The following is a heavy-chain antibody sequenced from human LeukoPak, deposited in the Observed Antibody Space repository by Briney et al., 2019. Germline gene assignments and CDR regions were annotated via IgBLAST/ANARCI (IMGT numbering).Heavy chain of an antibody. CDR1: GYTFTGYY. D-gene: IGHD6-13*01. Sequence: ASVKVSCKASGYTFTGYYMHWVRQAPGQGLEWMGWINPNSGGTNYAQKFQGRVTMTRDTSISTAYMELSRLRSDDTAVYYCAKDQKGSWYNFDYWGQGTLVTVSS. CDR3: AKDQKGSWYNFDY. CDR2: INPNSGGT. V-gene: IGHV1-2*02. J-gene: IGHJ4*02.